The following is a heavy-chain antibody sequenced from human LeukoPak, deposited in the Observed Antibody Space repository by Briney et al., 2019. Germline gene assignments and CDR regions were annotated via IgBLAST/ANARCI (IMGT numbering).Heavy chain of an antibody. D-gene: IGHD3-10*01. CDR2: ISAYNGNT. J-gene: IGHJ4*02. V-gene: IGHV1-18*01. CDR3: ARDQWSYYGSRSYYDLDY. CDR1: GYTFTSYG. Sequence: ASVKVSCKASGYTFTSYGISWVRQAPGQGREWMGWISAYNGNTNYAQKLQGRVTMTTDTSTSTDYMEMRSLRSDDTALYYCARDQWSYYGSRSYYDLDYWGQGTLVTVSS.